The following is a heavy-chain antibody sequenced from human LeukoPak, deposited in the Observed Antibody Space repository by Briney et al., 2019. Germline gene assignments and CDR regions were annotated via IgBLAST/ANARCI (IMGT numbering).Heavy chain of an antibody. V-gene: IGHV3-33*01. J-gene: IGHJ4*02. D-gene: IGHD2-15*01. CDR2: IWYDGSNK. CDR3: ARDYCSGGSCYSGFFDY. Sequence: GRSLRLSCAASGFTFSSYGMHWVRQAPGKGLEWVAVIWYDGSNKYYADSVKGRFTISRDNSKNTLYLQMNSLRAEDTAVYYCARDYCSGGSCYSGFFDYWGQGTLVTVSS. CDR1: GFTFSSYG.